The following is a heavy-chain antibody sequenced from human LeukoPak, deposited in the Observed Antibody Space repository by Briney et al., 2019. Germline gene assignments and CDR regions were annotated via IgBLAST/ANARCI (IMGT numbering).Heavy chain of an antibody. V-gene: IGHV3-21*01. CDR2: ISSSSSYI. D-gene: IGHD6-19*01. CDR1: GFTFNTYS. CDR3: ARCGRAVAGPDDY. Sequence: GGSLRLSCAASGFTFNTYSMNWVRQAPGKGLEWVSSISSSSSYIYYADSVKGRFTISRDNAKNSLYLQMNSLRAEDTAVYYCARCGRAVAGPDDYWGQGTLVTVSS. J-gene: IGHJ4*02.